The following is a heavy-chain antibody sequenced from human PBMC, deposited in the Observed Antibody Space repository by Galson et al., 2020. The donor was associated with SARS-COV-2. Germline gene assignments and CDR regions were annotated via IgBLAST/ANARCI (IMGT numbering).Heavy chain of an antibody. CDR3: ATGSDVLRYFDCLLSPFDY. Sequence: KISCKASGYTFTGYYMHWVRQAPGQGLEWMGWINPNSGGTNYAQKFQGRVTMTRDTAISTAYMELSRLRSDDTAVYYCATGSDVLRYFDCLLSPFDYWGQGTLVTVSS. D-gene: IGHD3-9*01. CDR2: INPNSGGT. J-gene: IGHJ4*02. CDR1: GYTFTGYY. V-gene: IGHV1-2*02.